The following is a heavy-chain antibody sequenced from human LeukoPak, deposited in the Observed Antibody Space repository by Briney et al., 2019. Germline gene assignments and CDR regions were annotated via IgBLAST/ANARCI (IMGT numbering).Heavy chain of an antibody. D-gene: IGHD3-16*01. CDR2: INHSGST. Sequence: SETLSLTCAVYGGSFSGYYWSWIRQPPGKGLEWIGEINHSGSTNYNPSLKSRVTISVDTSKNHFSLKLSSVTAADTAVYYCARGYDWGVFDYWGQGTLVTVSS. CDR3: ARGYDWGVFDY. V-gene: IGHV4-34*01. CDR1: GGSFSGYY. J-gene: IGHJ4*02.